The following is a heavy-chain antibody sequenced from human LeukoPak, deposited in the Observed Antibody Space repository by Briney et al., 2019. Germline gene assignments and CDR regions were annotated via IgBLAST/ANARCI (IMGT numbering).Heavy chain of an antibody. J-gene: IGHJ4*02. CDR1: GFTFSSYA. Sequence: GGSLRLSCAASGFTFSSYAMSWVRQAPGKGLEWVSAISGSGGSTYYADSVKGQFTISRDNSKNTLYLQMNSLRAEDTAVYYCARLDTAMATLDYWGQGTLVTVSS. V-gene: IGHV3-23*01. CDR2: ISGSGGST. CDR3: ARLDTAMATLDY. D-gene: IGHD5-18*01.